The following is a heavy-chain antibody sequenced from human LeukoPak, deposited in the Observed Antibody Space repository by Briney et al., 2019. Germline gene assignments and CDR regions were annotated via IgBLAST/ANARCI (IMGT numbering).Heavy chain of an antibody. J-gene: IGHJ3*02. CDR3: ARDQGPGSYLDAFDI. V-gene: IGHV3-53*01. CDR2: IYSGGST. Sequence: PGGSLRLSCAASGFTVSSNYMSWVRQAPGKGLEWVSVIYSGGSTYYADSVKGRFTISRDNSKNTLYLQMNSLRAEDTAVYYCARDQGPGSYLDAFDIWGQGTMVTVSS. D-gene: IGHD1-26*01. CDR1: GFTVSSNY.